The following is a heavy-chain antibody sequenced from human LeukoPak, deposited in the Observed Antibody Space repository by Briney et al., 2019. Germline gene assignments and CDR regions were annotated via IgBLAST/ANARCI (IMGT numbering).Heavy chain of an antibody. CDR3: ARGGGYYNIPTLLIA. CDR2: ISAYNGNT. V-gene: IGHV1-18*01. CDR1: GYTFTSYG. Sequence: ASVKVSCKASGYTFTSYGISWVRQAPGQGLEWMGWISAYNGNTNYAQKLQGRVTMTTDTSTSTAYMELRSLRSGDTAVYYCARGGGYYNIPTLLIAWGQRTLVTVSS. D-gene: IGHD3-22*01. J-gene: IGHJ5*02.